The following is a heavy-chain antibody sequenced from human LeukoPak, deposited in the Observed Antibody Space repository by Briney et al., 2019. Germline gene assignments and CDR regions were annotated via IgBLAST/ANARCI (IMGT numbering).Heavy chain of an antibody. CDR3: ARSRSGYSYGYELNYFDY. Sequence: KTSETLSLTCTVSGGSISSYYWSWIRQPPGKGLEWIGYIYYSGSTNYNPSLKSRVTISVDTSKNQFSLKLSSVTAADTAVYYCARSRSGYSYGYELNYFDYWGQGTLVTVSS. V-gene: IGHV4-59*01. J-gene: IGHJ4*02. CDR1: GGSISSYY. D-gene: IGHD5-18*01. CDR2: IYYSGST.